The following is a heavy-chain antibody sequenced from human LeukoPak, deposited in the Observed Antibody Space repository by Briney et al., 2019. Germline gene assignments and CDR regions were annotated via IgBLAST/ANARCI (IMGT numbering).Heavy chain of an antibody. CDR1: GGSFSGYY. D-gene: IGHD3-3*01. CDR3: ARGHDRITIFGVVIIDWFDP. V-gene: IGHV4-34*01. CDR2: INHSGST. J-gene: IGHJ5*02. Sequence: SETLSLTCTVSGGSFSGYYWSWIRQPPGKGLEWIGEINHSGSTNYNPSLKSRVTISVDTSQNQFSLKLSSVTAADTAVYYCARGHDRITIFGVVIIDWFDPWGQGTLVTVSS.